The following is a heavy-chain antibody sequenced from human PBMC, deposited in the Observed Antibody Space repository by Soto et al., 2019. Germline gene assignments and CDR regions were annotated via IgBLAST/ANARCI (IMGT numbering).Heavy chain of an antibody. J-gene: IGHJ6*02. CDR3: ARGTSSNNNYYYGMDV. Sequence: QVQLVQSGAEVKKPGSSVKVSCKASGGTFSSYAISWVRQAPGQGLEWMGGIIPIFGTANYAQKFQGRVTITADESTSTAYMALSSLRSEHTAVYYCARGTSSNNNYYYGMDVWGQGTTVTVSS. CDR1: GGTFSSYA. D-gene: IGHD1-1*01. V-gene: IGHV1-69*01. CDR2: IIPIFGTA.